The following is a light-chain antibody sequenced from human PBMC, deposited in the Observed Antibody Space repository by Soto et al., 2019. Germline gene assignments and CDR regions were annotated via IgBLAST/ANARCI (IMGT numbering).Light chain of an antibody. CDR2: EAS. Sequence: EPVLTQSPAILSLSPGERATLSCRASQTVGSRLVWYHQKPGQAPRLVIYEASNRATGIPARFSGSGSGTDFTLTISSLESEDFAVYYCQQRNYWPLTFGGGTRVEIK. J-gene: IGKJ4*01. CDR3: QQRNYWPLT. CDR1: QTVGSR. V-gene: IGKV3-11*01.